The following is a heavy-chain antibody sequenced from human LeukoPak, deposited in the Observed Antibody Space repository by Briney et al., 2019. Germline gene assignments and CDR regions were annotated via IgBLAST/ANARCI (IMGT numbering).Heavy chain of an antibody. CDR1: GYTFTSYG. V-gene: IGHV1-18*01. Sequence: ASVKVSCKASGYTFTSYGISWVRQAPGQGREWMGWISAYNGNTNYAQKLQGRVTMTTDTSTSTAYMELRSLRSDDTAVYYCARASSGYDRLLYDYWGQGTLVTVSS. J-gene: IGHJ4*02. CDR2: ISAYNGNT. CDR3: ARASSGYDRLLYDY. D-gene: IGHD5-12*01.